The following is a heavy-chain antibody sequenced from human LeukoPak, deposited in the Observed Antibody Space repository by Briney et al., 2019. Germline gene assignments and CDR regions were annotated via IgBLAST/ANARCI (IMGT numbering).Heavy chain of an antibody. D-gene: IGHD5-18*01. CDR3: ARGLDTAKVGY. CDR2: IHPSGGT. V-gene: IGHV4-4*08. J-gene: IGHJ4*02. Sequence: SETLSLTSTVSGASMSDSNGTWIRKPQGRDWGWLGHIHPSGGTYSNPSLRSRVTVSVDTPNNQFFVTLSSVTAADTAMYFCARGLDTAKVGYWGQGTLVTVSS. CDR1: GASMSDSN.